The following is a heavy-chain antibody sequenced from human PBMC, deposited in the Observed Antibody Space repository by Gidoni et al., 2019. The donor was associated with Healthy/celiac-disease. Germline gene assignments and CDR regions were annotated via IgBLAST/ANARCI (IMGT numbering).Heavy chain of an antibody. CDR3: ARDRRYCSSTSCYTLFDY. CDR2: IYYSGST. CDR1: GCSISSYY. Sequence: QVQLQESGPGLVKPSETLSLTCTVSGCSISSYYWSWIRQPPGKGLEWIGYIYYSGSTNYNPSLKSRVTISVDTSKNQFSLKLSSVTAADTAVYYCARDRRYCSSTSCYTLFDYWGQGTLVTVSS. J-gene: IGHJ4*02. V-gene: IGHV4-59*01. D-gene: IGHD2-2*02.